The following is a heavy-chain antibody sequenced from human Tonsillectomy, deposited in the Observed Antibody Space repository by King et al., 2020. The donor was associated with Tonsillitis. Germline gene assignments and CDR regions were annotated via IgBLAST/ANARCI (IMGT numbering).Heavy chain of an antibody. V-gene: IGHV3-23*04. CDR2: ISGSGGST. CDR1: GFTFRSYA. D-gene: IGHD6-6*01. CDR3: AKSLHSSIAAREGVMVFDP. Sequence: VQLVESGGGLVQPGGSLKLSCAASGFTFRSYAMSWVAKAPGKGLEWVPAISGSGGSTYYAASVKGRFTISRDNSKNTLYLQMNSLRAEDTAVYYCAKSLHSSIAAREGVMVFDPWGQGTLVTVSS. J-gene: IGHJ5*02.